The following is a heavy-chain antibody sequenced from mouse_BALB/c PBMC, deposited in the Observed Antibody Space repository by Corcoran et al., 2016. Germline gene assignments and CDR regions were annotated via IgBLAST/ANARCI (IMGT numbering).Heavy chain of an antibody. Sequence: LVKTGASVKISCKASGYSFTGYYMHWVKQSHGKSLAWIGYISCYNGATSYNQKFKGKATFTVDTSSSTAYMQFNSLTSEDSAVYYCARSARATYYFDYWGQGTTLTVSS. J-gene: IGHJ2*01. V-gene: IGHV1S34*01. CDR3: ARSARATYYFDY. CDR1: GYSFTGYY. D-gene: IGHD3-1*01. CDR2: ISCYNGAT.